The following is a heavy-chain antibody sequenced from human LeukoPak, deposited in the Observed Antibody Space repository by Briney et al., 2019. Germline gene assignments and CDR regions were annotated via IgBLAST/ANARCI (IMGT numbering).Heavy chain of an antibody. CDR2: FDPEDGET. V-gene: IGHV1-24*01. CDR3: ASLPVCSSTSCYTDDY. Sequence: ASVKVSCKVSGYTLTELSMHWVRQAPGKGPEWMGGFDPEDGETIYAQKFQGRVTMTEDTSTDTAYMELSSLRSEDTAVYYCASLPVCSSTSCYTDDYWGQGTLVTVSS. J-gene: IGHJ4*02. CDR1: GYTLTELS. D-gene: IGHD2-2*02.